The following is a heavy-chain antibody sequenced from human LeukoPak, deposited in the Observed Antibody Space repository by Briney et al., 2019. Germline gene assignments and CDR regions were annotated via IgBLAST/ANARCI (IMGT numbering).Heavy chain of an antibody. CDR1: GDSVSSNTAA. D-gene: IGHD4-17*01. J-gene: IGHJ4*02. CDR3: ARDVGDPDPFDY. CDR2: TYYRFRWYS. V-gene: IGHV6-1*01. Sequence: SQTLSLTCAISGDSVSSNTAAWNWIRQSPSRGLEWLGRTYYRFRWYSDHAVSVKNRITITADASKNQFSLQLRSVTPDDTAVYYCARDVGDPDPFDYWGQGTLVTVSS.